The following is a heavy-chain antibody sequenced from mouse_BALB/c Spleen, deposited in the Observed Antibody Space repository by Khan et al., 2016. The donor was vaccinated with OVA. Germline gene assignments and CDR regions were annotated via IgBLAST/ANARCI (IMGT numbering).Heavy chain of an antibody. CDR2: INTYTGEP. V-gene: IGHV9-3-1*01. J-gene: IGHJ4*01. D-gene: IGHD2-10*01. Sequence: QIQLVQSGPELKKPGATVKISCKASGYTFTNYGMNWVKQSPGKALKWMGWINTYTGEPTYADDFKGRFAFSLETSASTAYLQINNLKNEDAATYFYARPPYFSYALDYWGQGTTVTVSS. CDR3: ARPPYFSYALDY. CDR1: GYTFTNYG.